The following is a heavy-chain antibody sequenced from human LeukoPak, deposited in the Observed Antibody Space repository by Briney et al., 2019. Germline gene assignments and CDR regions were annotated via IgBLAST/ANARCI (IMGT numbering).Heavy chain of an antibody. CDR1: GYTFTGYY. CDR2: INPNSGGT. J-gene: IGHJ6*04. V-gene: IGHV1-2*04. CDR3: ARESGRYFDWLSSGSLGMDV. Sequence: ASVKVSCKASGYTFTGYYMHWVRQAPGQGLEWMGWINPNSGGTNYAQKFRGWVTMTRDTSISTAYMELSRLRSDDTAAYYCARESGRYFDWLSSGSLGMDVWGKGTTVTVSS. D-gene: IGHD3-9*01.